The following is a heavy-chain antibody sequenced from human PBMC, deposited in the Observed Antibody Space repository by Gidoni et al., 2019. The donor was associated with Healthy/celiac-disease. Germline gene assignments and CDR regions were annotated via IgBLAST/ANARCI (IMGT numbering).Heavy chain of an antibody. D-gene: IGHD1-26*01. CDR1: GGSISSSSYY. CDR3: ARRIVGANNGTDI. J-gene: IGHJ3*02. CDR2: IYYSGST. Sequence: QLQLQESGPGLVKPSETLSLTCTVSGGSISSSSYYWGWIRQPPGKGLEWIGSIYYSGSTYYNPSLKSRVTISVDTSKNQFSLKLSSVTAADTAVYYCARRIVGANNGTDIWGQGTMVTVSS. V-gene: IGHV4-39*01.